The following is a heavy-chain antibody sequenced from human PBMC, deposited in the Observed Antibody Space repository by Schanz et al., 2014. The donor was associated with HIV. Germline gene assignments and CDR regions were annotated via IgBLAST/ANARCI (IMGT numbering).Heavy chain of an antibody. V-gene: IGHV1-69*01. D-gene: IGHD2-21*01. CDR3: ARGVLRRIAVMLTLYYFDY. CDR2: IIPIFGTP. J-gene: IGHJ4*02. CDR1: GGTFSSYA. Sequence: QVQLVQSGAEVKKPGSSVRVSCKASGGTFSSYAISWVRQAPGQGLEWMGGIIPIFGTPNYAQKFQGRVTITADESTSAAYMELSSLTSEDTAVYYCARGVLRRIAVMLTLYYFDYWGQGSLVTVSS.